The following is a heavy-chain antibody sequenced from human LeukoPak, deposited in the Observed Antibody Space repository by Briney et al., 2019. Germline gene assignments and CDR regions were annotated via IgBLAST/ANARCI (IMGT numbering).Heavy chain of an antibody. CDR2: SSISRRYI. J-gene: IGHJ4*02. CDR3: ARDRGSYYDSSGYFLSGVSH. D-gene: IGHD3-22*01. Sequence: AGGSLRLSCETSGFTFGSYATHSVRQAPGNWREWVSYSSISRRYIFYADSVKGRFTISRDNTKNSLYLQMNSLRAEDTAVYYCARDRGSYYDSSGYFLSGVSHWGQGTLVTVSS. CDR1: GFTFGSYA. V-gene: IGHV3-21*01.